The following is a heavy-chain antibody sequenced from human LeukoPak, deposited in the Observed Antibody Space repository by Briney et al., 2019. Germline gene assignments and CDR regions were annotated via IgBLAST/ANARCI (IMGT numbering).Heavy chain of an antibody. CDR2: ISGYDDPL. D-gene: IGHD6-25*01. CDR3: ARVPKQRLLLQWFSDL. J-gene: IGHJ4*02. Sequence: PGGSLRLSCTLSGFKMSDYSMTWIRQAPGEGLECVSSISGYDDPLYYEDSVRGRFTISRDDATNSLFLHMNSLRAEDTAMYYCARVPKQRLLLQWFSDLWGQGTLVTVSS. CDR1: GFKMSDYS. V-gene: IGHV3-21*01.